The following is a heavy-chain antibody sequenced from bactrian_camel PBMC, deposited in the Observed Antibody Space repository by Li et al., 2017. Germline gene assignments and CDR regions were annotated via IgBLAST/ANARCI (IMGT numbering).Heavy chain of an antibody. D-gene: IGHD3*01. J-gene: IGHJ4*01. V-gene: IGHV3S55*01. CDR2: INKYGTL. CDR3: AGGGSPRGCHYDYWGHDWDY. CDR1: RVTDGWC. Sequence: VQLVESGGGSVQAGGSLTLSCAPSRVTDGWCMGWFRQAPAKEREGVAIINKYGTLTYADSVKGRFTVSHVFQDTAHSTLYLQMNSLTPENTAMYYCAGGGSPRGCHYDYWGHDWDYWGQGTQVTVS.